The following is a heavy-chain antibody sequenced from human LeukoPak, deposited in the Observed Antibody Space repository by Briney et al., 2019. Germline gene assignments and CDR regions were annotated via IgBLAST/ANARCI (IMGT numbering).Heavy chain of an antibody. J-gene: IGHJ6*02. CDR3: ATPTVGATLLGRYYGMDV. CDR1: GFTFSSYA. D-gene: IGHD1-26*01. V-gene: IGHV3-23*01. CDR2: ISGSGGST. Sequence: PGGSLRLSCAASGFTFSSYAMRWVRQAPGKGLEWVSAISGSGGSTYYADSVKGRFTISRDNSKNTLYLQMNSLRAEDTAVYYCATPTVGATLLGRYYGMDVWGQGTTVTVSS.